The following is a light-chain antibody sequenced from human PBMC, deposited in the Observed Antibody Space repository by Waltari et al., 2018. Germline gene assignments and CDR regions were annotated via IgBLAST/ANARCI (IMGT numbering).Light chain of an antibody. CDR3: QQYGSLPTT. Sequence: EIVLTPSPGTLSLSPGERATLSCRGSQSVSSRYLAWYQQKPGQAPRLLIYGASSRATGIPDRFSGSGSGTDFTLTISRLEPEDFAVYYCQQYGSLPTTFGQGTKVEIK. V-gene: IGKV3-20*01. J-gene: IGKJ1*01. CDR2: GAS. CDR1: QSVSSRY.